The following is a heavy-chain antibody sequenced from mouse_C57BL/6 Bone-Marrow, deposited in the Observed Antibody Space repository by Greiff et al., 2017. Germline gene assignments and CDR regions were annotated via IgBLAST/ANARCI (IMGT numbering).Heavy chain of an antibody. CDR1: GYAFSSSW. CDR2: IYPGDGDT. CDR3: AREITTVVATNCDY. D-gene: IGHD1-1*01. V-gene: IGHV1-82*01. Sequence: VQLQQSGPELVKPGASVKISCKASGYAFSSSWMNWVKQRPGKGLEWIGRIYPGDGDTNYNGKFKGKATLTADKSSSTAYMQLSSRTSEDSAVYCCAREITTVVATNCDYWGQGTTLTVSS. J-gene: IGHJ2*01.